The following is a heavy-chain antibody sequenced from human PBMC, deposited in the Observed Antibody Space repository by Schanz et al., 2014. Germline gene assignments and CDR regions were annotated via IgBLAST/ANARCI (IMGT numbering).Heavy chain of an antibody. CDR3: ARVELSVYYYAMDV. CDR1: GFTFSDFY. V-gene: IGHV3-11*06. J-gene: IGHJ6*02. D-gene: IGHD2-15*01. Sequence: QVQLVESGGGMVQPGRSLRLSCAASGFTFSDFYMSWIRQAPGKGLEWVSYISHNSHYTNYADSVKGRFTISRDNARYSLYLQMNSLRAEDAAVYYCARVELSVYYYAMDVWGQGTTVTVSS. CDR2: ISHNSHYT.